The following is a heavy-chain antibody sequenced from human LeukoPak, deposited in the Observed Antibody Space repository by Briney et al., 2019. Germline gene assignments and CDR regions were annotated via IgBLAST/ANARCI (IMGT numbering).Heavy chain of an antibody. CDR3: ATDVGEDAFDI. V-gene: IGHV4-4*07. J-gene: IGHJ3*02. D-gene: IGHD3-10*01. CDR2: IYTSGST. Sequence: SETLSLTCTASGGSISSYYWSWIRQPPGKGLEWIGRIYTSGSTNYNPSPKSRVPMSVDTSKNQFSLKLSSVTAADTAVYYCATDVGEDAFDIWGQGTMVTVSS. CDR1: GGSISSYY.